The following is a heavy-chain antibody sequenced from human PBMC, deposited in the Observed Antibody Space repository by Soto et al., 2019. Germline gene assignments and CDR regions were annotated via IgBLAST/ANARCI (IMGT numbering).Heavy chain of an antibody. D-gene: IGHD3-22*01. CDR2: IIPIFGTA. CDR3: ARTPMIVVVITRRYNLFDP. V-gene: IGHV1-69*13. Sequence: ASVKVSCKASGGTFSSYAISWVRQAPGQGLEWMGGIIPIFGTANYAQKFQGRVTITADESTSTAYMELSSLRSEDTAVYYCARTPMIVVVITRRYNLFDPWGQGTLVTVSS. J-gene: IGHJ5*02. CDR1: GGTFSSYA.